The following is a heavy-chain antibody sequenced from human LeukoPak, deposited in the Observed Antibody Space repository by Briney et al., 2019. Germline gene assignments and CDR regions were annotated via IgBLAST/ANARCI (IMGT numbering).Heavy chain of an antibody. CDR3: AKAAGYSIPDWFDP. CDR2: FSGSGGST. J-gene: IGHJ5*02. D-gene: IGHD6-13*01. Sequence: GGSLRLSCAASGFTFSRFAMSWVRQAPGKGLEWVSGFSGSGGSTYYADSVKGRFTISRDNSKNTLYLQMNSLRAEDTAVYYCAKAAGYSIPDWFDPWGQGTLVTVSS. V-gene: IGHV3-23*01. CDR1: GFTFSRFA.